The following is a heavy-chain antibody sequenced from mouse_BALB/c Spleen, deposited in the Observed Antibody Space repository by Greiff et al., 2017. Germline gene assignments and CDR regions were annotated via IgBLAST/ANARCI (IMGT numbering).Heavy chain of an antibody. Sequence: VQLQQSGAELAKPGASVKMSCKASGYTFTSYWMHWVKQRPGQGLEWIGYINPSTGYTEYNQKFKDKATLTADKSSSTAYMQLSSLTSEDSAVYYFSNFTSTVVATGYYAMDYWGQGTSVTVSS. V-gene: IGHV1-7*01. J-gene: IGHJ4*01. D-gene: IGHD1-1*01. CDR2: INPSTGYT. CDR3: SNFTSTVVATGYYAMDY. CDR1: GYTFTSYW.